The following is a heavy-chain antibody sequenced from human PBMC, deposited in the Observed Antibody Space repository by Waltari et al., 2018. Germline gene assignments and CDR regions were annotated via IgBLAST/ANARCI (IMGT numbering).Heavy chain of an antibody. J-gene: IGHJ4*02. D-gene: IGHD6-25*01. CDR1: GGSIRRGSYY. CDR3: AREPYSSALDY. Sequence: QVQLQESGPGLVKPSQTLSLTCTVSGGSIRRGSYYWTWIRQPAGKGLEWIGRIYTSGSTNYNPSLKSRVTISVDTSKNQFSLKLSSVTAADTAVYYCAREPYSSALDYWGQGTLVTVSS. V-gene: IGHV4-61*02. CDR2: IYTSGST.